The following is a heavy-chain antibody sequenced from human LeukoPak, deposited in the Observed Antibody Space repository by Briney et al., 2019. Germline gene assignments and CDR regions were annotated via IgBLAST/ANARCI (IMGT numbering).Heavy chain of an antibody. CDR3: AKELSSGGSCYGFFQH. V-gene: IGHV3-23*01. CDR2: ISGSGGST. Sequence: GGSLRLSCAASGFTFSSYAMSWVRQAPGKGLEWVSAISGSGGSTYYADSVKGRFTISRDNSKNTLYLQMNSLRAEGTAVYYCAKELSSGGSCYGFFQHWGQGTLVTVSS. CDR1: GFTFSSYA. J-gene: IGHJ1*01. D-gene: IGHD2-15*01.